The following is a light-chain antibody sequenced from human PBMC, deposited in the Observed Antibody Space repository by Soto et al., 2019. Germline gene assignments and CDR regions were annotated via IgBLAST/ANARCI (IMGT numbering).Light chain of an antibody. CDR2: EVS. J-gene: IGLJ3*02. CDR3: SSYTTTNTLWV. CDR1: SSDVGAYDY. Sequence: QSAMTQPAFVSGSPGQSITISCTGTSSDVGAYDYVSWYQQNPGKAPKLIISEVSDRPSGVSNRFSGSKSGNTASLTISGLQAEDEADYFCSSYTTTNTLWVFGGGTKLTVL. V-gene: IGLV2-14*01.